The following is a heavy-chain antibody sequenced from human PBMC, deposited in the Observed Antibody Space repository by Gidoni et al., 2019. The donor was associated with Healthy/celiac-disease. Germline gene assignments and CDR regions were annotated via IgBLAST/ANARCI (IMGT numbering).Heavy chain of an antibody. V-gene: IGHV1-3*01. D-gene: IGHD6-13*01. J-gene: IGHJ1*01. Sequence: QVQLVQSGAEVKKPGASVKVSCKASGYTFTSYAMHWVRQAPGQRLEWMGWINAGNGNTKYSQKFQGRVTITRDTSASTAYMELSSLRSEDTAVYYCARRGGSSSSRAEYFQHWGQGTLVTVSS. CDR1: GYTFTSYA. CDR3: ARRGGSSSSRAEYFQH. CDR2: INAGNGNT.